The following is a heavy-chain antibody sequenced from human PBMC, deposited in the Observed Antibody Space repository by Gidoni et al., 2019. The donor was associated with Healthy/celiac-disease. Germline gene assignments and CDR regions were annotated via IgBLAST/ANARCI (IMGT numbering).Heavy chain of an antibody. J-gene: IGHJ4*02. Sequence: QVQLLQSGAEVKKPGASVKVSCKASGYTFTSSGISWVRQAPGQGLEWMGWISAYNGNTNYAQKLQGRVTMTTDTSTSTAYMELRSLRSDDTAVYYCARTEYSSSSESCHFDYWGQGTLVTVSS. V-gene: IGHV1-18*04. CDR1: GYTFTSSG. CDR3: ARTEYSSSSESCHFDY. CDR2: ISAYNGNT. D-gene: IGHD6-6*01.